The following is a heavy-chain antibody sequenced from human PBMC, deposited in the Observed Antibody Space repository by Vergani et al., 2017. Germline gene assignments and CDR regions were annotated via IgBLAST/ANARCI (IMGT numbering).Heavy chain of an antibody. CDR3: ARDSSGWPEYYYYYYGMDV. CDR1: GFTFDDYT. CDR2: ISWDGGST. V-gene: IGHV3-43*01. Sequence: EVQLVESGGGLVQPGGSLRLSCAASGFTFDDYTMHWVRQAPGKGLEWVSLISWDGGSTYYADSVKGRFTISRDNSKNSLYLQMNSLRTEDTALYYCARDSSGWPEYYYYYYGMDVWGQGTTVTVSS. D-gene: IGHD6-19*01. J-gene: IGHJ6*02.